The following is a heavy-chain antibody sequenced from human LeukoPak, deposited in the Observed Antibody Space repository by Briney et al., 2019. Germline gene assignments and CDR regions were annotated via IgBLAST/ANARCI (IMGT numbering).Heavy chain of an antibody. CDR2: TYTSGST. CDR1: GGSINSGSYY. Sequence: SQTLPLTCTVSGGSINSGSYYWSCIRHPAGKGLEWIGRTYTSGSTNYNPSLKSRVTISVDTSKNQFSLKLSSVTAADTAVYYCARVLIVVVPAAMDDYYYYMDVWGKGTTVTVSS. V-gene: IGHV4-61*02. CDR3: ARVLIVVVPAAMDDYYYYMDV. D-gene: IGHD2-2*01. J-gene: IGHJ6*03.